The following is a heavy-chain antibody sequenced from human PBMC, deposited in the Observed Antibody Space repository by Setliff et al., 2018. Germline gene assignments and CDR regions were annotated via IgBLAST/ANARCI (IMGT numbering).Heavy chain of an antibody. J-gene: IGHJ4*02. CDR2: IYYSGST. D-gene: IGHD6-13*01. Sequence: PGGSLRLSCAASGFTFSSNEMSWVRQAPGKGLEWIGYIYYSGSTYYNPSLKSRVTISVDTSKNQFSLKLNFVTAADMALYFCARTIAAAIDDFHYWGQGTLVTVSS. CDR3: ARTIAAAIDDFHY. CDR1: GFTFSSNEM. V-gene: IGHV4-59*08.